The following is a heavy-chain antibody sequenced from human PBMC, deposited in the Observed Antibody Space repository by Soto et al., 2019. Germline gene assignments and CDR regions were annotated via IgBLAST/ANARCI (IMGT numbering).Heavy chain of an antibody. Sequence: EVQLVESGGGLVQPGGSLRLSCAASGFTFSSYSMNWVRQAPGKGLEWVSYISSSSSTIYYADSVKGRFTISRDNAKNSLYLQMNSLRAEDTAVYYCARETIFGVVVHNWFDPWGQGTLVTVSS. CDR3: ARETIFGVVVHNWFDP. V-gene: IGHV3-48*01. D-gene: IGHD3-3*01. CDR2: ISSSSSTI. CDR1: GFTFSSYS. J-gene: IGHJ5*02.